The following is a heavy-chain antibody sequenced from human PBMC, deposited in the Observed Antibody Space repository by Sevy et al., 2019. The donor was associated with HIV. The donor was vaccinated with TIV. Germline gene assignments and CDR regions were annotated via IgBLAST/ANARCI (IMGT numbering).Heavy chain of an antibody. CDR1: GGSFSGYY. CDR2: INHSGST. Sequence: SETLSLTCAVYGGSFSGYYWSWIRQPPGKGLEWIGEINHSGSTNYNPSLKSRVTTSVDTSKNQFSLKLSSLTAADTAVYYCARVPPNYYGSGSYYKNRRGYGMDVWGQGTTVTVSS. D-gene: IGHD3-10*01. CDR3: ARVPPNYYGSGSYYKNRRGYGMDV. J-gene: IGHJ6*02. V-gene: IGHV4-34*01.